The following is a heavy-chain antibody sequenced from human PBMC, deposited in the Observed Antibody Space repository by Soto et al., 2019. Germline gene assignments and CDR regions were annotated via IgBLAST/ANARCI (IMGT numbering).Heavy chain of an antibody. CDR3: ALGHLYCSSTSCYKFWFDP. Sequence: PSETLSLTCTVSGGSISSYYWSWIRQPAGKGLEWIGRIYTSGRSNYNPSLKSRVTMSVATSKNQFSLKLSSVTAADTAVYYCALGHLYCSSTSCYKFWFDPWGQGTLVTVSS. D-gene: IGHD2-2*02. V-gene: IGHV4-4*07. J-gene: IGHJ5*02. CDR2: IYTSGRS. CDR1: GGSISSYY.